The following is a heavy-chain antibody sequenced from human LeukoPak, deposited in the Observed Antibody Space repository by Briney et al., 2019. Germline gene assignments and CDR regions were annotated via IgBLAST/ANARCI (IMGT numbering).Heavy chain of an antibody. V-gene: IGHV4-59*01. Sequence: PSETLSLTCTVSGGSISSYYWSWIRQPPGKGLEWIGYIYYSGSTNYNPSLKSRVTISVDTSKNQFSLKLASVTAADTGVYYCARGSIGAVAGLIDYWGQGTLVTVSS. CDR2: IYYSGST. CDR1: GGSISSYY. CDR3: ARGSIGAVAGLIDY. D-gene: IGHD6-19*01. J-gene: IGHJ4*02.